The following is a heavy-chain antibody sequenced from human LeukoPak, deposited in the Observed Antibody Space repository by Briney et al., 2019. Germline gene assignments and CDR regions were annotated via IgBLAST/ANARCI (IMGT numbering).Heavy chain of an antibody. D-gene: IGHD3-10*01. J-gene: IGHJ6*02. CDR3: ARSPIGFGGFYYYYGMDV. CDR1: GYTFTSYD. V-gene: IGHV1-8*01. CDR2: MNPNSGNT. Sequence: ASVKVSCKASGYTFTSYDNNWVRQATGQGLEWMGWMNPNSGNTGYAQKFQGRVTMTRNTSISTAYMELSSLRSEDTAVYYCARSPIGFGGFYYYYGMDVWGQGTTVTVSS.